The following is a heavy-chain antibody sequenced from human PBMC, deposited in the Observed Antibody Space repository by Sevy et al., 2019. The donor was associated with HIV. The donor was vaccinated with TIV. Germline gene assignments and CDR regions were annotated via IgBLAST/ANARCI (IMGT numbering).Heavy chain of an antibody. J-gene: IGHJ4*02. Sequence: SETLSLTCTVSGGSISSSSYYWGWIRQPRGKGLEWIGSIYYSGSTYYNPSLKSRVTISVDTSKNQFSLKLSSVTAADTAVYYCARTTVTTPSNYYFDYWGQRTLVTVSS. CDR2: IYYSGST. CDR1: GGSISSSSYY. CDR3: ARTTVTTPSNYYFDY. D-gene: IGHD4-4*01. V-gene: IGHV4-39*01.